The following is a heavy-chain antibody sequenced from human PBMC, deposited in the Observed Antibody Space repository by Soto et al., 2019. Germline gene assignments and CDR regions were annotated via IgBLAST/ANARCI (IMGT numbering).Heavy chain of an antibody. CDR3: ARDNEPSRDGYNRPPDY. J-gene: IGHJ4*02. Sequence: VQLVESGGGLVQPGGSLRLSCAASGFTFSSSSMHWVRQAPGKGLEWVGGIIPIFGTANYAQKFQGRVTITADESTSTAYMELSSLRSEDTAVYYCARDNEPSRDGYNRPPDYWGQGTLVTVSS. CDR2: IIPIFGTA. D-gene: IGHD5-12*01. CDR1: GFTFSSSS. V-gene: IGHV1-69*01.